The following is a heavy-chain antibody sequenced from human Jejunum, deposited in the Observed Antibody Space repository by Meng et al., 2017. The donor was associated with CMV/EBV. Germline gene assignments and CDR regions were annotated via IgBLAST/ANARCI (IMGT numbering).Heavy chain of an antibody. V-gene: IGHV3-48*04. CDR2: IGSSGRTI. J-gene: IGHJ4*02. CDR1: GFTFRSYA. CDR3: ARGGWRFSFGSFDY. Sequence: SGFTFRSYAMNWVRQAPGKGLEWVSYIGSSGRTIYFADSVRGRFTISRDNAKNSLYLQMNSLTGEDTAMYYCARGGWRFSFGSFDYWGQGALVTVSS. D-gene: IGHD5-18*01.